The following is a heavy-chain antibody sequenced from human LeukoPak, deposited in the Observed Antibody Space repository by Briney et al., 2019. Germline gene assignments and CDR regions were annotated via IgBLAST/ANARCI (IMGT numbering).Heavy chain of an antibody. D-gene: IGHD6-6*01. CDR3: AKDLYSSSSGFDY. CDR2: IWYDGSNK. CDR1: GFTFSSHG. Sequence: PGRFLRLSCAASGFTFSSHGMHWVRQAPGKGLEWVAVIWYDGSNKYYADSVKGRLTISRDNSKNTLYLQMNSLRAEDTAVYYCAKDLYSSSSGFDYWGQGTLVTVTS. J-gene: IGHJ4*02. V-gene: IGHV3-33*06.